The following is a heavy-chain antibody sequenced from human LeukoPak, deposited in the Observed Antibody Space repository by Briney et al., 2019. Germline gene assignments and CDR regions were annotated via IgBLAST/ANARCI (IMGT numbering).Heavy chain of an antibody. CDR1: GFTSSSYA. CDR3: AKHRGQYFDY. Sequence: PGGSLRLSCAASGFTSSSYAMSWVRQAPGKGLEWVSAISDRGSSTYYADSVKGRFTISRDNSKNTLYLQMNSLRAEDTALYYCAKHRGQYFDYWGQGTLVTVSS. V-gene: IGHV3-23*01. J-gene: IGHJ4*02. CDR2: ISDRGSST. D-gene: IGHD5-12*01.